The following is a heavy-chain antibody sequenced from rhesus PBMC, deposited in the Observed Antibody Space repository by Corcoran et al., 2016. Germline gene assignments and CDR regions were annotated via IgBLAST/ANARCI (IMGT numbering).Heavy chain of an antibody. CDR2: ISGSSRST. CDR3: VRDRGVSAIDY. Sequence: QVQLQESGPGLVKPSETLSLTCAVSGGSFSGSYWGWIRQTPGKGLEWIGYISGSSRSTDYNPSVNSRVTISTDPSKNQFSLKLSSVTAADTAVYYCVRDRGVSAIDYWGQGVLVTVSS. J-gene: IGHJ4*01. D-gene: IGHD2-39*01. V-gene: IGHV4-165*01. CDR1: GGSFSGSY.